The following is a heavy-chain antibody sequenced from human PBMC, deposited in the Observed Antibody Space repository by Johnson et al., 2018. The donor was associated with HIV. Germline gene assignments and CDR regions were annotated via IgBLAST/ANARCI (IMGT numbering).Heavy chain of an antibody. CDR1: GFAFSSYA. D-gene: IGHD6-13*01. CDR3: AKGRYSSSWYLAGAFDI. J-gene: IGHJ3*02. CDR2: ISGSGGST. V-gene: IGHV3-23*04. Sequence: VRLVESGGGLVQPGGSLRLSCAASGFAFSSYAMTWVRQAPGKGLEWVSAISGSGGSTYYADSVKGQFTISRDNSKNTLYLQMNSLRAEDTAIYYCAKGRYSSSWYLAGAFDIWGQGTMVTVSS.